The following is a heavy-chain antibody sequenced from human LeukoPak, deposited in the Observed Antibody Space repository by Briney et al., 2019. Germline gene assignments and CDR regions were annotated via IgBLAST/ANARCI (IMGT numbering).Heavy chain of an antibody. D-gene: IGHD2-15*01. Sequence: GGSLRLSCAASGFTFSSYAMSWVRQAPGKGLEWVSGISGRGDSTYYADSVKGRFTLSRDNSKNTLYLQMNSLRAEDTAVYYCTKDGGRTIMVEAASHYWGQGTLVTVSS. CDR2: ISGRGDST. CDR1: GFTFSSYA. CDR3: TKDGGRTIMVEAASHY. J-gene: IGHJ4*02. V-gene: IGHV3-23*01.